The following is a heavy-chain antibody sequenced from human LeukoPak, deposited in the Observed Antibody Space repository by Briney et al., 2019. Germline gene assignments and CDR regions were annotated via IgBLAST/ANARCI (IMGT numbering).Heavy chain of an antibody. CDR1: GYTFTSYY. CDR3: ARVRRAAVADPRGDFDY. CDR2: INPSGGST. J-gene: IGHJ4*02. Sequence: ASVKVSCKASGYTFTSYYMHWVRQAPGQGLEWMGIINPSGGSTSYAQKFQGRVTMTRDMSTSTVYMELSSLRSEDTAVYYCARVRRAAVADPRGDFDYWGQGTLVTVSS. V-gene: IGHV1-46*01. D-gene: IGHD6-19*01.